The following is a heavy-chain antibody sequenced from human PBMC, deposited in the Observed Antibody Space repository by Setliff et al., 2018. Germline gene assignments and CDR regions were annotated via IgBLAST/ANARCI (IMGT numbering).Heavy chain of an antibody. Sequence: GGSLRLSCAASGFTLSGSAAHWVRQASGKGLEWVGRIRSKANSYATVYAASVKGRFTISRDDSKNTAYLQMNSLKTEDTAVYYCTRTSGLQFFNYYMDVWGKGTTVTVSS. CDR3: TRTSGLQFFNYYMDV. V-gene: IGHV3-73*01. J-gene: IGHJ6*03. CDR2: IRSKANSYAT. D-gene: IGHD3-3*01. CDR1: GFTLSGSA.